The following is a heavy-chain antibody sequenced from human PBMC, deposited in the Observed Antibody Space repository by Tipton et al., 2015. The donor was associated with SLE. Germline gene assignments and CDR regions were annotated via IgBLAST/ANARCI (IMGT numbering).Heavy chain of an antibody. Sequence: TLSLTCAVYGGSFSGYSWSWIRQPPGKGLEWIGQTNPSGNTNYNPSLKSRVTISVDTSNNQLSLKLTSLTAADTAVYYCARGAKERITLVRVRPYYFDYWGQGSLVTVSS. J-gene: IGHJ4*01. CDR2: TNPSGNT. D-gene: IGHD3-10*01. CDR1: GGSFSGYS. V-gene: IGHV4-34*01. CDR3: ARGAKERITLVRVRPYYFDY.